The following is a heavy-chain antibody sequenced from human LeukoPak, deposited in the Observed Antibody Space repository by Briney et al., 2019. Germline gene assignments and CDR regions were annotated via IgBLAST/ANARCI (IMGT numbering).Heavy chain of an antibody. V-gene: IGHV3-23*01. CDR3: AKDRGRGFDY. J-gene: IGHJ4*02. CDR1: GFTFSSYA. Sequence: GGSLRLSCADSGFTFSSYAMSWVRQARGTGLEWVSAISGSGGSTYYADSVKGRFTISRDNSKNTLYLQMNSLRAEDTAVYYCAKDRGRGFDYWGQGTLVTVSS. D-gene: IGHD3-10*01. CDR2: ISGSGGST.